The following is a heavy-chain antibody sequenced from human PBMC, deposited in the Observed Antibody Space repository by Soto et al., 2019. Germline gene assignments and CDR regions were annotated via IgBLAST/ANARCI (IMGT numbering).Heavy chain of an antibody. CDR2: IITIFGTA. D-gene: IGHD3-22*01. J-gene: IGHJ5*02. CDR3: ARDGLGSGYFNWFDP. Sequence: QVQLVQSGAEVKKPGSSVKVSCKASGGTFSSYAISWVRQAPGQGLEWVGGIITIFGTANYAQKFQGRVTITADKSTSTAYMELSSLRSEDTAVYYCARDGLGSGYFNWFDPWGHGTLVTVSS. CDR1: GGTFSSYA. V-gene: IGHV1-69*06.